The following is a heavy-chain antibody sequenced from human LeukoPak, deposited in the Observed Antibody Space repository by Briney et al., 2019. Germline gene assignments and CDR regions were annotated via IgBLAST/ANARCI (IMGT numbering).Heavy chain of an antibody. CDR2: IYHSGST. CDR1: GGSISSSNW. J-gene: IGHJ3*02. CDR3: ARAYGDYQTQGAFDI. Sequence: SETLSLTCAVSGGSISSSNWWSWVRQPPGKGLEWIGEIYHSGSTNYNPSLKSRVTISVDKSKNQFSLKLSSVTAADTAVYYCARAYGDYQTQGAFDIWGQGTMVTVSS. V-gene: IGHV4-4*02. D-gene: IGHD4-17*01.